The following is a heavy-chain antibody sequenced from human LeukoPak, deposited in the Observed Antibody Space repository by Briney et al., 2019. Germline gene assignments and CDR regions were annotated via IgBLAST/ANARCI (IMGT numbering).Heavy chain of an antibody. J-gene: IGHJ4*02. CDR3: ARDWRWLVDY. D-gene: IGHD5-12*01. CDR2: ISKDAETK. CDR1: GFTFSDYD. V-gene: IGHV3-30*04. Sequence: GGSLSLSCEASGFTFSDYDMHWVRQAPGKGLEWLTYISKDAETKFYADSVKGRFTISRDNSKNTVYVQMNSLSAEDTALYYCARDWRWLVDYWGQGTLVTVSS.